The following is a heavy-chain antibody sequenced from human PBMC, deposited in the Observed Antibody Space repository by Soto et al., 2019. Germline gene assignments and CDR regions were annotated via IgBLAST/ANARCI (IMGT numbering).Heavy chain of an antibody. D-gene: IGHD6-13*01. J-gene: IGHJ5*02. Sequence: QLQLQESGPGLVKPSETLSLTCTVSGGSISSSSYYWGWIRQPPGKGLEWIGSIYYSGSTYYNPSLKSRVTISVDTSKNQFSLKLSSVTAADTAVYYCARHVLGPPDYSSSWYRASGNWFDPWGQGTLVTVSS. CDR1: GGSISSSSYY. V-gene: IGHV4-39*01. CDR3: ARHVLGPPDYSSSWYRASGNWFDP. CDR2: IYYSGST.